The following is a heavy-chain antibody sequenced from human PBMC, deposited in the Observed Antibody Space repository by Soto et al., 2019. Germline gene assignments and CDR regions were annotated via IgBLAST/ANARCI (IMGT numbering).Heavy chain of an antibody. CDR3: ARLHFFYDILTAHDAFDI. V-gene: IGHV3-74*01. J-gene: IGHJ3*02. CDR1: GCNFSSYW. CDR2: INSDGSST. Sequence: GGSLRLSSAASGCNFSSYWMHWVRQAPGKGLVWVSRINSDGSSTSYADSVKGRFTISRDNAKNTLYLQMNSLRPEDTAVYYCARLHFFYDILTAHDAFDIWGQGTMVTVSS. D-gene: IGHD3-9*01.